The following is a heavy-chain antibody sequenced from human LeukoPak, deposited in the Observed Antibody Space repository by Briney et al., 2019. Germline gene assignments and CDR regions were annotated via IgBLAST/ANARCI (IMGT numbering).Heavy chain of an antibody. CDR3: ARDSAAHGGY. CDR2: IKRDGSDK. J-gene: IGHJ4*02. CDR1: EFNFRNYW. D-gene: IGHD6-25*01. V-gene: IGHV3-7*03. Sequence: GGSLRLSCVVSEFNFRNYWMSWVRQTPGKGLEWVANIKRDGSDKYYVDSVKGRFIISRDNAKNSLYLQMNSLRDEDTAVYYCARDSAAHGGYWGQGTPVIVSS.